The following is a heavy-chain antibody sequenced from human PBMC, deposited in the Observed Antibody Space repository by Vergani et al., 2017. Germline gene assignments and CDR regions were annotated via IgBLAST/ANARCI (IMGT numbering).Heavy chain of an antibody. Sequence: EVELVQSGPEMRKPGESLKISCKGSEYSFGNYWIGWVRQMPGKGLEWMGIIYPADSDTRHSPSFQGQVTISADKSIITAFLQWDSLKASDTALYYCARHTTYSDSWGQGTLVTVSS. CDR3: ARHTTYSDS. CDR2: IYPADSDT. CDR1: EYSFGNYW. J-gene: IGHJ4*02. D-gene: IGHD1-1*01. V-gene: IGHV5-51*01.